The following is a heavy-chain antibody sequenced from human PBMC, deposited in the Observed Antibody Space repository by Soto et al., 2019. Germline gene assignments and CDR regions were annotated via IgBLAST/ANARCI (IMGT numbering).Heavy chain of an antibody. CDR2: IYSGGST. Sequence: PGGSLRLSCAASGFTVSSNYMSWVRQAPGKGLEWVSVIYSGGSTYYADSVKGRFTISRDNSKNMLYLQMNSLRAEDTAVYYCAREVGTMVRGVTYGMDVWGQGTTVTVSS. CDR3: AREVGTMVRGVTYGMDV. CDR1: GFTVSSNY. D-gene: IGHD3-10*01. J-gene: IGHJ6*02. V-gene: IGHV3-53*01.